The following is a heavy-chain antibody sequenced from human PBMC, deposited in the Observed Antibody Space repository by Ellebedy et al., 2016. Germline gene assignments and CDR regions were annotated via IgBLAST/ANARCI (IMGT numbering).Heavy chain of an antibody. J-gene: IGHJ3*02. CDR1: GFTFSDYY. D-gene: IGHD2-2*01. Sequence: GESLKISCVVSGFTFSDYYMDWVRQAPGKGLEWVARTRNKANSYSTEYAASVKGRFTISRDESMNSLHLQMNSLTTEDTAVYYCATEECTGTGCYVKNAFDIWGQGTMVTVSS. V-gene: IGHV3-72*01. CDR3: ATEECTGTGCYVKNAFDI. CDR2: TRNKANSYST.